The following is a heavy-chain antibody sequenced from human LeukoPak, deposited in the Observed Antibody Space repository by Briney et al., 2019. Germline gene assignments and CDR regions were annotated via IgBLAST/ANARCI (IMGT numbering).Heavy chain of an antibody. D-gene: IGHD3-10*01. CDR2: INPSGGSA. Sequence: GASVKVSCKASGYTFTSYYIHWVRQAPGQGLEWMGIINPSGGSASYAQKFQGRVTMARDTSTSTVYMELSSLGSEDTAVYYCGGNWAMVRGRPYYFDYWGQGTLVTVSS. CDR3: GGNWAMVRGRPYYFDY. CDR1: GYTFTSYY. J-gene: IGHJ4*02. V-gene: IGHV1-46*01.